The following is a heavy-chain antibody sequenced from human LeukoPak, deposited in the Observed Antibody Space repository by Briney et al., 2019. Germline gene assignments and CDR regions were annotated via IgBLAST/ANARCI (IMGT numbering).Heavy chain of an antibody. J-gene: IGHJ4*02. V-gene: IGHV1-69*01. D-gene: IGHD3-22*01. CDR2: IIPIFGTA. CDR3: ALTSRYYYDSSGYYPFDY. CDR1: GGTFSSYA. Sequence: GSSVKVPCKASGGTFSSYAISWVRQAPGQGLEWMGGIIPIFGTANYAQKFQGRVTITADESTSTAYMELSSLRSEDTAVYYCALTSRYYYDSSGYYPFDYWGQGTLVTVSS.